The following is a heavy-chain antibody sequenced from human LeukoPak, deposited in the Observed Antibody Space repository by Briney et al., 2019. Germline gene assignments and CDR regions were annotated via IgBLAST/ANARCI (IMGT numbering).Heavy chain of an antibody. CDR2: ISYDGSNK. CDR1: GFTFSSYA. J-gene: IGHJ4*02. Sequence: GRSLRLSCAASGFTFSSYAMHWVRQAPGKGLEWVAVISYDGSNKYYADSVKGRFTISRDNSKNTLYLQMNSLRAEDTVVYYCARDGTGAPSDYWGQGTLVTVSS. V-gene: IGHV3-30-3*01. D-gene: IGHD1/OR15-1a*01. CDR3: ARDGTGAPSDY.